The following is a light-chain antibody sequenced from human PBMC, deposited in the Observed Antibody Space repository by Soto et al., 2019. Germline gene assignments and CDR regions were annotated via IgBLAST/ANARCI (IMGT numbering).Light chain of an antibody. J-gene: IGKJ5*01. CDR3: QQHGQWPIT. CDR1: QSFNSN. CDR2: GIS. V-gene: IGKV3D-15*01. Sequence: EIVMAQSPATLSVSAGERASLSCSASQSFNSNYLAWYQQKPGQAPRLLIYGISKGATDIPDRFSGSGSGTEFTLTISSLQPEDFATYYCQQHGQWPITFGQGTRLEIK.